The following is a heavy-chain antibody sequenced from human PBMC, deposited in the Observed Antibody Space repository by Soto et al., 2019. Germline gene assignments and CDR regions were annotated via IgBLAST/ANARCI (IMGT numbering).Heavy chain of an antibody. CDR2: INHSGST. CDR3: ARGWGPEQRVVVGFDP. V-gene: IGHV4-34*01. J-gene: IGHJ5*02. Sequence: QVQLQQWGAGLLKPSETLSLTCAVYGGSFSGYYWSWIRQPPGKGLEWIGEINHSGSTNYNPSLKSRVTISVDTSKNQFSLKLSSVTAADTAVYYCARGWGPEQRVVVGFDPWGQGTLVTVSS. D-gene: IGHD6-6*01. CDR1: GGSFSGYY.